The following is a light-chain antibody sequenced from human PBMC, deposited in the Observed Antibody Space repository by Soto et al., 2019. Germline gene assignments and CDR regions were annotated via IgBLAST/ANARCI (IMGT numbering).Light chain of an antibody. Sequence: EIVLTQSPDTLSLSPGDRATVSCRASQTVGASYVAWYQHRPGQAPKFLMYGASTRATGIPDRFSGSGSGTEFTLTIDSLEPADFGLYSCQQYGRSPWTFGKGTRVEI. CDR1: QTVGASY. CDR3: QQYGRSPWT. J-gene: IGKJ1*01. V-gene: IGKV3-20*01. CDR2: GAS.